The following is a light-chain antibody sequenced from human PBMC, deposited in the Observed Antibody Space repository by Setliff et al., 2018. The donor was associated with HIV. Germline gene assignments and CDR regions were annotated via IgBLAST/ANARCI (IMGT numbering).Light chain of an antibody. CDR3: SSFISSHSYV. V-gene: IGLV2-14*03. CDR2: DVT. CDR1: SSDVGGYNY. Sequence: SALTQPASVSGSPGQSITISCTGTSSDVGGYNYVSWYQQHPGKVPKLMIYDVTKRPSGSSNRFSGSKSGDTASLTISGLQAEDEADYYCSSFISSHSYVFGSGTKVTVL. J-gene: IGLJ1*01.